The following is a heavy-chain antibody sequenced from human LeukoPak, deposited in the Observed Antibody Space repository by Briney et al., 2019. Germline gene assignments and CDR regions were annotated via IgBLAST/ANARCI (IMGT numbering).Heavy chain of an antibody. Sequence: ASVKGSCKASGGTFSSYAISWVRQAPGQGLEWMGGIIPIFGTANYAQKFQGRVTITTDESTSTAYMELSSLRSEDTAVYYCARRSTERWLQRRGIDAFDIWGQGTMVTVSS. J-gene: IGHJ3*02. CDR2: IIPIFGTA. CDR1: GGTFSSYA. D-gene: IGHD5-24*01. V-gene: IGHV1-69*05. CDR3: ARRSTERWLQRRGIDAFDI.